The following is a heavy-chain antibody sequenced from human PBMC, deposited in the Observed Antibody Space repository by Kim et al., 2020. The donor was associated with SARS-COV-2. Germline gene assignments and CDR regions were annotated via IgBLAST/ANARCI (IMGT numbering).Heavy chain of an antibody. J-gene: IGHJ4*02. V-gene: IGHV3-66*01. CDR2: IYSGGST. Sequence: GGSLRLSCAASGFTVSSNYMSWVRQAPGKGLEWVSGIYSGGSTYYADSVKGRCTISRDNSKNTLYLQMNSLRAEDTAVYYCARGNGLLCFGSPPGWGQGTLVTVSS. D-gene: IGHD3-10*01. CDR1: GFTVSSNY. CDR3: ARGNGLLCFGSPPG.